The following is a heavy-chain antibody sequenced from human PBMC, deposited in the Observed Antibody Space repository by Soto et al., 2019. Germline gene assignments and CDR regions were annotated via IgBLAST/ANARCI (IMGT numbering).Heavy chain of an antibody. Sequence: EVQLVESGGGLVKPGGSLRLSCAASGFTFSNAWMSWVRQAPGKGLEWVGRIKSKTDGGTTDYAAPVKGRFTISRDDSKNTLYLQMNSLKTEDTDVYYCTTDLPGYGDYRMRFDYWGQGTLVTVSS. D-gene: IGHD4-17*01. J-gene: IGHJ4*02. CDR2: IKSKTDGGTT. V-gene: IGHV3-15*01. CDR1: GFTFSNAW. CDR3: TTDLPGYGDYRMRFDY.